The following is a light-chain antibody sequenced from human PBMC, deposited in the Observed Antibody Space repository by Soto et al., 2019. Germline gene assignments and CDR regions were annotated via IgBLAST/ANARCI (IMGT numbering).Light chain of an antibody. J-gene: IGKJ4*01. CDR2: DAS. CDR3: QQRSNWPLT. CDR1: QSVSSY. V-gene: IGKV3-11*01. Sequence: EIVLTQSTATLSLSPGERATLSCRASQSVSSYLAWYQQKPGQAPRLLIYDASNRATGIPARFSGSGSGTDFPLTISSLEPEDFAVYYCQQRSNWPLTFGGGNKVEIK.